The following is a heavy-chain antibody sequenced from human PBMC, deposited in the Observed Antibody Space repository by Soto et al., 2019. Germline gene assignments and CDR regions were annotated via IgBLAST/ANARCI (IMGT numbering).Heavy chain of an antibody. CDR3: AHLHANSGDGSRYDP. D-gene: IGHD1-26*01. CDR2: IYWDYAK. V-gene: IGHV2-5*02. Sequence: QITLKESGPPLAQPTQTLTLPCNFSGFSLTNKGVGVGWIRQPPIKALDWLRHIYWDYAKHYRPSLNNRLTITQDTSKNQVVLTVTNVDTVDTATYYCAHLHANSGDGSRYDPWAQGTLVT. CDR1: GFSLTNKGVG. J-gene: IGHJ5*02.